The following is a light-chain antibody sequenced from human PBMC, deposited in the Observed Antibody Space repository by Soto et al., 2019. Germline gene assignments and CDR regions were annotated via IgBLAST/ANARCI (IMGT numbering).Light chain of an antibody. CDR1: QSVSSN. J-gene: IGKJ4*01. CDR3: QQYNDWLPLT. V-gene: IGKV3-15*01. Sequence: EGVMTQSPATLSVSPGERASLSCRASQSVSSNLAWYQQKPGQAPRLLIYGASTRATGIPARFSGSGSGTEFTLTISSLQSEDFAVYYCQQYNDWLPLTFGGGTKVEVK. CDR2: GAS.